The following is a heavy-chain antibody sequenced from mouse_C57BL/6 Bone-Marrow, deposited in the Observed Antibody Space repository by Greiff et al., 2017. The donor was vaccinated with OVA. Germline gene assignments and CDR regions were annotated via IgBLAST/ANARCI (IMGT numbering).Heavy chain of an antibody. CDR3: AKNGGTTVVSPPWYFDV. D-gene: IGHD1-1*01. J-gene: IGHJ1*03. CDR1: GFSLTSYG. V-gene: IGHV2-5*01. CDR2: IWRGGST. Sequence: VQVVESGPGLVQPSQSLSITCTVSGFSLTSYGVHWVRQSPGKGLEWLGVIWRGGSTDYNAAFMSRLSITKDNSKSQVFFKMNSLQADDTAIYYCAKNGGTTVVSPPWYFDVWGTGTTVTVSS.